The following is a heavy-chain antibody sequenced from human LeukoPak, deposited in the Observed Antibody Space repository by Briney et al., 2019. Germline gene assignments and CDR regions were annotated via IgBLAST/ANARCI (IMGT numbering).Heavy chain of an antibody. D-gene: IGHD3-22*01. V-gene: IGHV1-46*01. CDR2: INPSGGST. CDR3: ARGDSYYDSSGYYQNWFDP. Sequence: ASVRVSCKASGYTFTSYYMHWVRQAPGQGLEWMGIINPSGGSTSYAQKFQGRVTMTRDTSTSTVYMELSSLRSEDTAVYYCARGDSYYDSSGYYQNWFDPWGQGTLVTVSS. J-gene: IGHJ5*02. CDR1: GYTFTSYY.